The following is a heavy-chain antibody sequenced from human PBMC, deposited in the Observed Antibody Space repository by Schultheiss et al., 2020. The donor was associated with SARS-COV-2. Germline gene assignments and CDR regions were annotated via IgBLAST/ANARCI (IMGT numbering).Heavy chain of an antibody. D-gene: IGHD6-19*01. J-gene: IGHJ4*02. CDR1: GFSLSNARMG. CDR3: ARILSGWYYFDY. Sequence: SGPTLVKPTETLTLTCTVSGFSLSNARMGVSWIRQPPGKALEWLALIDWDDDKYYSTSLKTRLTISKDTSKNQVVLTMTNMDPVDTATYYCARILSGWYYFDYWGQGTLVTVSS. V-gene: IGHV2-70*01. CDR2: IDWDDDK.